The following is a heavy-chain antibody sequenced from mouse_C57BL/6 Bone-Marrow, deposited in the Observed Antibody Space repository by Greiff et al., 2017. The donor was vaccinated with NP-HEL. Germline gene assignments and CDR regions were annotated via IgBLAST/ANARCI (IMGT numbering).Heavy chain of an antibody. V-gene: IGHV1-62-2*01. J-gene: IGHJ4*01. Sequence: QVQLKESGAELVKPGASVKLSCKASGYTFTEYTIHWVKQRSGQGLEWIGWFYPGSGSIKYNEKFKDKATLTADKSSSTVYMELSRLTSEDSAVYFCARHEVDGYYGYYAIDYWGQGTSVTVSS. CDR1: GYTFTEYT. D-gene: IGHD2-3*01. CDR2: FYPGSGSI. CDR3: ARHEVDGYYGYYAIDY.